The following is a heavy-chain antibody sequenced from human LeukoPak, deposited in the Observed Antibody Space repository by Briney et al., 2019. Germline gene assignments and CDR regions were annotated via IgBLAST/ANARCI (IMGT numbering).Heavy chain of an antibody. Sequence: ASVTETFKGCGYTFTGYYRHWVRQAPGQGLEWMGWINPNSGGTNYAQKFQGRVTMTRDTSISTAYMELSRLRSDDTAVYYCARADDFTPLTMLVWGEGTMASVSS. CDR2: INPNSGGT. V-gene: IGHV1-2*02. D-gene: IGHD3-22*01. CDR3: ARADDFTPLTMLV. CDR1: GYTFTGYY. J-gene: IGHJ4*02.